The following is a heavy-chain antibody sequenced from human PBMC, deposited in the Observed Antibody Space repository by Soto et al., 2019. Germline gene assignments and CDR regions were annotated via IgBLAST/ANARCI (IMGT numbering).Heavy chain of an antibody. CDR3: AKDLVVGTYYYDSTIWPYDY. D-gene: IGHD3-22*01. Sequence: PGGSLRLSCEGSEFTVSGHAMTWIRQAPGKGPEWVSTITADGGTYYADSVKGRFAMSRDTSENTLYLQMNSLRAEDTAVYFCAKDLVVGTYYYDSTIWPYDYWGQGTLVTVSS. J-gene: IGHJ4*02. CDR2: ITADGGT. CDR1: EFTVSGHA. V-gene: IGHV3-23*01.